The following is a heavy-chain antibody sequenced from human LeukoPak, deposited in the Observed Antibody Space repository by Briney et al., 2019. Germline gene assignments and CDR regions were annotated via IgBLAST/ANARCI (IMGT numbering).Heavy chain of an antibody. CDR2: ISSSSSYI. CDR1: GFTFSGYS. Sequence: PGGSLRLSCAASGFTFSGYSMNWVRQAPGKGLEWVSSISSSSSYIYYADSVKGRFTISRDNAKNSLYLQMNSLRAEDTAVYYCARDPHYDYVWGSYRYAFDIWGQGTMVTVSS. D-gene: IGHD3-16*02. V-gene: IGHV3-21*01. CDR3: ARDPHYDYVWGSYRYAFDI. J-gene: IGHJ3*02.